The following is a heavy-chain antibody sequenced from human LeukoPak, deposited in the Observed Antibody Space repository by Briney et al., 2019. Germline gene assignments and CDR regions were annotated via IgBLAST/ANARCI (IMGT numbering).Heavy chain of an antibody. CDR1: GFTFSSYA. V-gene: IGHV3-23*01. D-gene: IGHD3-10*01. Sequence: GGSLRLSCAASGFTFSSYAMSWVRQAPGKGLEWVSAISGSGGSTYYADSVKGRFTISRDNSKNTLYLQMNSLRAEDTAVYYCARVGPYYYGSGSISADFDYWGQGTLVTVSS. J-gene: IGHJ4*02. CDR3: ARVGPYYYGSGSISADFDY. CDR2: ISGSGGST.